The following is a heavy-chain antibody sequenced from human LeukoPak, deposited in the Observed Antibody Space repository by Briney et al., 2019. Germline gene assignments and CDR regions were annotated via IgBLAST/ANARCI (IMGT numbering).Heavy chain of an antibody. J-gene: IGHJ3*02. D-gene: IGHD6-19*01. V-gene: IGHV5-51*01. CDR1: GYSFSTYW. Sequence: GESLKISCKGSGYSFSTYWVGWVRQLPGTGLEWMGIIYPGDSETRYSPSFQGQVTISADKSIRTAFLQWSSLKASDTAMYYCASASSGWGGALDIWGQGTIVTVFS. CDR2: IYPGDSET. CDR3: ASASSGWGGALDI.